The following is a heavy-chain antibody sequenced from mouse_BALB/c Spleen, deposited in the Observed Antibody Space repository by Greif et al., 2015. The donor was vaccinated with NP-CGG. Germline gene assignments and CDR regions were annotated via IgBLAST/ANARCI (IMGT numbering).Heavy chain of an antibody. Sequence: DVHLVESGGGLVKPGGSLKLSCAASGFTFSSYAMSWVRQTPEKRLEWVATISSGGSYTYYPDSVKGRFTISRDNAKNTLYLRMSSLRSEDTAMYYCARRGYYGSSYEDYFDYWGQGTTLTVSS. CDR3: ARRGYYGSSYEDYFDY. D-gene: IGHD1-1*01. J-gene: IGHJ2*01. CDR2: ISSGGSYT. CDR1: GFTFSSYA. V-gene: IGHV5-9-3*01.